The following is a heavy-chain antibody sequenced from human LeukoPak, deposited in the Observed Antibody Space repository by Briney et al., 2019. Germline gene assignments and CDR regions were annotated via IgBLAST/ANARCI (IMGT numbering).Heavy chain of an antibody. CDR1: GFTFSSYS. CDR3: AREGYSSGWYGRYYYYYYMDV. D-gene: IGHD6-19*01. J-gene: IGHJ6*03. V-gene: IGHV3-21*01. CDR2: ISSSSSYI. Sequence: PGGSLRLSCAASGFTFSSYSMNSVRQAPGKGLEWVSSISSSSSYIYYADSVKGRFTISRDNAKNSLYLQMNSLRAEDTPLYYCAREGYSSGWYGRYYYYYYMDVWGKGTTVSVSS.